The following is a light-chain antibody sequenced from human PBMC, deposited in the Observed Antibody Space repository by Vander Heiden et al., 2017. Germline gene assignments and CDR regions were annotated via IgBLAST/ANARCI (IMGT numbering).Light chain of an antibody. Sequence: SYDLTQPPSVSVSPGQTASIPCFGYKVGDKYVCWYQQKPGQSPVLVINEDTKRPSGIPERFSGSNSGNTAILTISGTQVMDEADYYCQAWDSSTAVFGGGTKLTVL. CDR1: KVGDKY. J-gene: IGLJ2*01. CDR3: QAWDSSTAV. V-gene: IGLV3-1*01. CDR2: EDT.